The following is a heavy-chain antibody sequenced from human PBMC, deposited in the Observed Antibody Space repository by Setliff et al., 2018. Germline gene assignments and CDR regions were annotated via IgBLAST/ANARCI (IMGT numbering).Heavy chain of an antibody. CDR3: ARTSTGRYFDL. Sequence: PSETLSLTCNVSGASVSSHYWDWIRQPPGKGLEWIASVYYRGTTYYNPSLESRVSVSVDTSKSHVSLSLTSVTAADTALYFCARTSTGRYFDLWGRGTLVTVSS. CDR2: VYYRGTT. J-gene: IGHJ2*01. CDR1: GASVSSHY. V-gene: IGHV4-59*04. D-gene: IGHD2-2*01.